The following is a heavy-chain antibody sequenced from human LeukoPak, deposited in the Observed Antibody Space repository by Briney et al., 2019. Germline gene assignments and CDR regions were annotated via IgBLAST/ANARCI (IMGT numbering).Heavy chain of an antibody. V-gene: IGHV3-23*01. Sequence: PGGSLRLSCAAPGFTFSSYAMSWVRQAPGKGLEWVSAISGSGGSTYYADSMKGRFTISRDNSKNTLYLQVNSLKAEDTAVYYCAKAEGSGNQPFDYWGQGILVTVSS. CDR1: GFTFSSYA. D-gene: IGHD3-10*01. J-gene: IGHJ4*02. CDR2: ISGSGGST. CDR3: AKAEGSGNQPFDY.